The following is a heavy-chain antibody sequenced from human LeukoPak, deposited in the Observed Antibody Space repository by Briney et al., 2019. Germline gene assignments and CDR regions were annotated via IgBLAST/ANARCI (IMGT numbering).Heavy chain of an antibody. J-gene: IGHJ5*02. D-gene: IGHD3-22*01. CDR2: MNPNSGNT. CDR1: GYTFTSYD. Sequence: GASVKVSCKASGYTFTSYDINWVRQATGQGLEWMGWMNPNSGNTGYAQKFQGRVTITRNTSISTAYMELSSLRSEDTAVYYCARENVNTMIVVVPGGILDPWGQGTLVTVSS. V-gene: IGHV1-8*01. CDR3: ARENVNTMIVVVPGGILDP.